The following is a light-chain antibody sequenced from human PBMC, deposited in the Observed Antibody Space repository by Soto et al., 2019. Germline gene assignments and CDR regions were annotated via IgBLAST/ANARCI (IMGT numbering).Light chain of an antibody. CDR2: DAS. CDR3: QQYNSYPYT. V-gene: IGKV1-5*01. CDR1: QSTSSW. Sequence: DFQMTQSPSILSASVGDRVTITCRASQSTSSWLAWYQQKPGKAPKLLIYDASSLESGVPSRFSGSGSGTEFTLTISSLQPDDCATYYCQQYNSYPYTFGQGTKLEIK. J-gene: IGKJ2*01.